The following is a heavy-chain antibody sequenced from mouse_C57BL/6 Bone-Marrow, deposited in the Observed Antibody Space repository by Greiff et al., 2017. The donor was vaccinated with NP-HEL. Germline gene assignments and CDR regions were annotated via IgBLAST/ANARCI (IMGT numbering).Heavy chain of an antibody. CDR1: GYTFTSYG. Sequence: QVQLKESGAELARPGASVKLSCKASGYTFTSYGISWVKQRTGQGLEWIGEIYPRSGNTYYNEKFKGKATLTADKSSSTAYMELRSLTSEDSAVYFCASVTTVVDYAMDYWGQGTSVTVSS. CDR2: IYPRSGNT. J-gene: IGHJ4*01. D-gene: IGHD1-1*01. V-gene: IGHV1-81*01. CDR3: ASVTTVVDYAMDY.